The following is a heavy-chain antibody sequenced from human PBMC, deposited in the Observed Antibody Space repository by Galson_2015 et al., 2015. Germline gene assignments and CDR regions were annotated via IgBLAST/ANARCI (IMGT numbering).Heavy chain of an antibody. CDR1: GFNFNIYA. CDR2: IDSSDVRT. J-gene: IGHJ4*02. V-gene: IGHV3-23*01. CDR3: AKCSGGTCYSGDDS. Sequence: SLRLSCAASGFNFNIYAMTWVRQAPGKGLEWVSSIDSSDVRTYYADSVKGRFTISRDNSKNTLYLQMNSLRAEDTAVYYCAKCSGGTCYSGDDSWGQGTLVTVSS. D-gene: IGHD2-15*01.